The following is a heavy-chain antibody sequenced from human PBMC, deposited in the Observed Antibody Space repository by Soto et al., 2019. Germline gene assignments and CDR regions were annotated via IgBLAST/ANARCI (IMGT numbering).Heavy chain of an antibody. CDR3: AKGGRQWLVTSDFNY. CDR1: GFTFSDYA. D-gene: IGHD6-19*01. V-gene: IGHV3-30*18. J-gene: IGHJ4*02. CDR2: VFHDGRNT. Sequence: VQLVESGAGVVQPGRSLRLSCAASGFTFSDYAMHWVRQAPGKGLEWVAVVFHDGRNTHYADSVKGRFTISRDSSKNTVSLEMPSLRAEDTAVYYCAKGGRQWLVTSDFNYWGQGALVTVSS.